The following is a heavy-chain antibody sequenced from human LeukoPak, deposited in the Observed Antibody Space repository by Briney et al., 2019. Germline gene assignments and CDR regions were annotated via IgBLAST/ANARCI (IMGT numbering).Heavy chain of an antibody. CDR1: GGSISSGGYY. CDR2: IYYSGST. J-gene: IGHJ6*02. CDR3: ARVVAGPGDYYYGMDV. V-gene: IGHV4-31*03. D-gene: IGHD2-15*01. Sequence: PSQTLSLTCTVSGGSISSGGYYWSWLRQHPGKGLEWIGYIYYSGSTYYNPPLKIRVTISVDTYKKQFSLKLSSVTAADTAVYYCARVVAGPGDYYYGMDVWGQGTTVTVSS.